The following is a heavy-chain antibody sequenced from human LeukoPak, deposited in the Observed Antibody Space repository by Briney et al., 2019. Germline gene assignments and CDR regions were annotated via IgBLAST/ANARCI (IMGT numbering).Heavy chain of an antibody. CDR2: ISSSGSTI. V-gene: IGHV3-11*01. Sequence: GGSLRLSCAASGFTFSDYYMSWIRQAPGKGLEWVSYISSSGSTIYYADSAKGRFTISRDNAKNSLYLQMNSLRAEDTAVYYCARARSLQVVDYWGQGTLVTVSS. CDR3: ARARSLQVVDY. J-gene: IGHJ4*02. D-gene: IGHD5-24*01. CDR1: GFTFSDYY.